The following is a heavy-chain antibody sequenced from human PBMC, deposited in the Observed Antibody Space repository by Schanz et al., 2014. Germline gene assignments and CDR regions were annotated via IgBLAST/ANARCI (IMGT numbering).Heavy chain of an antibody. J-gene: IGHJ5*02. CDR2: IVPVVNVT. CDR3: AEYGSDNYSDP. Sequence: QVQLVQSGAEVKKPGASVKVSCKASGYTLTNFDINWVRQAPGQGPELVGRIVPVVNVTLYTPKFQGRVTITADTSTGTAYMELKNLRYEDTAVYYCAEYGSDNYSDPWGQGTLVTVSS. V-gene: IGHV1-69*09. D-gene: IGHD3-10*01. CDR1: GYTLTNFD.